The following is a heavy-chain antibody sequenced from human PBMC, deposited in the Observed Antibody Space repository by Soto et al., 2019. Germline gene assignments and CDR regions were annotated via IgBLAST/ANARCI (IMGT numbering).Heavy chain of an antibody. CDR2: FDPEDGET. CDR1: GYTLTELS. D-gene: IGHD6-19*01. Sequence: ASVKVSCKVSGYTLTELSMHWVRQAPGKGLEWMGGFDPEDGETIYAQKFQGRVTMTEDTSTSTTYMELKSLTSDDTGVYYCARDAQPKGVAADGASDYWGQGTLVTVPQ. V-gene: IGHV1-24*01. J-gene: IGHJ4*02. CDR3: ARDAQPKGVAADGASDY.